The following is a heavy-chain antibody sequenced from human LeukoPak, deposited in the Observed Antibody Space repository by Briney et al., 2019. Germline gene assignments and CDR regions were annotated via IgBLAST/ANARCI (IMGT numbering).Heavy chain of an antibody. CDR3: AKGAYYDL. V-gene: IGHV3-23*01. CDR2: ISDNGGST. D-gene: IGHD3-22*01. CDR1: GFIFSSSG. J-gene: IGHJ4*02. Sequence: PGGSLRLSCAASGFIFSSSGMSRVRQAPRKGLEGVSTISDNGGSTYYPDSVNGRFTISRDNSKNTLYLQMNSLRAEDTAVYYCAKGAYYDLCGQGTLVTVSS.